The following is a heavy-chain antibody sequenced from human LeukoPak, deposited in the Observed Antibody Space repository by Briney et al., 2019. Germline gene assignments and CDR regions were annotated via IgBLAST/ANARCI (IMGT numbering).Heavy chain of an antibody. Sequence: SETLSLTCTVSGGSISSSSYYWGWIRQPPGKGLEWIGYIYYSGSTNYNPSIKSRVTISVDTSKNQFSLKLSSVTAADTAVYYCARHSNSGSFIDAFDIWGQGTMVTVSS. V-gene: IGHV4-61*05. J-gene: IGHJ3*02. CDR2: IYYSGST. CDR3: ARHSNSGSFIDAFDI. D-gene: IGHD1-26*01. CDR1: GGSISSSSYY.